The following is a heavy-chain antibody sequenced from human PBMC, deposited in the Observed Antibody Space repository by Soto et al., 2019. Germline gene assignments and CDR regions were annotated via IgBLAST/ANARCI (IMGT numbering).Heavy chain of an antibody. CDR2: ISYDGSNK. D-gene: IGHD3-22*01. J-gene: IGHJ4*02. CDR3: ARDRIGTMMVLDY. Sequence: GGSLRLSCAASGFTFSSYAMHWVRQAPGKGLEWVAVISYDGSNKYYADSVKGRFTISRDNSKNTLYLQMNSLRAEDTAVYYCARDRIGTMMVLDYWGQGTLVTVSS. CDR1: GFTFSSYA. V-gene: IGHV3-30-3*01.